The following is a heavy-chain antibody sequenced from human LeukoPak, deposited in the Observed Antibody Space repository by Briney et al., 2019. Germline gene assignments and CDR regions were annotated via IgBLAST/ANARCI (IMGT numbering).Heavy chain of an antibody. Sequence: PSETLSLTCTVSGGSISSYYWSWIRQPPGKGLEWIGYIYYSGSTNYNPSLKRRVTISVDSSKNQFSLKLSSVTAADTAVYYCAGGEWLLSGNWFDPWGQGTLVTVSS. CDR3: AGGEWLLSGNWFDP. J-gene: IGHJ5*02. CDR2: IYYSGST. V-gene: IGHV4-59*01. CDR1: GGSISSYY. D-gene: IGHD3-3*01.